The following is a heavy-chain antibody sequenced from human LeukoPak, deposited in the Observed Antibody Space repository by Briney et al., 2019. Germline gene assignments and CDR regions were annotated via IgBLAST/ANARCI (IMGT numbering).Heavy chain of an antibody. V-gene: IGHV4-59*01. CDR2: IYYSGST. CDR3: AIGSIAARYLGY. D-gene: IGHD6-6*01. CDR1: GGSISSYY. J-gene: IGHJ4*02. Sequence: PSETLSLTCTVSGGSISSYYWSWIRQPPGKGLEWIGHIYYSGSTNYNPSLKSRVTISVDTSKNQFSLKLSSVTAADTAVYYRAIGSIAARYLGYWGQGTLVTVSS.